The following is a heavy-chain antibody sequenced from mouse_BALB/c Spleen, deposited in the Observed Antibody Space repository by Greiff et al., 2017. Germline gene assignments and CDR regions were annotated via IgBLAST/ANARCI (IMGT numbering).Heavy chain of an antibody. Sequence: VQLQQSGAELMKPGASVKISCKATGYTFSSYWIEWVKQRPGHGLEWIGEILPGSGSTNYNEKFKGKATFTADTSSNTAYMQLSSLTSEDSAVYYCASFYYDYDGAMDYWGQGTSVTVSS. J-gene: IGHJ4*01. CDR1: GYTFSSYW. V-gene: IGHV1-9*01. CDR3: ASFYYDYDGAMDY. CDR2: ILPGSGST. D-gene: IGHD2-4*01.